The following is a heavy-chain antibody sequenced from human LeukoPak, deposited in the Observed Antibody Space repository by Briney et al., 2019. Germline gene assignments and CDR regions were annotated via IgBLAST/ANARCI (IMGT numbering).Heavy chain of an antibody. D-gene: IGHD3-22*01. CDR1: GYTFTGYY. CDR2: INPNSGGT. CDR3: ARGREYYDSSGYFPIGY. J-gene: IGHJ4*02. V-gene: IGHV1-2*02. Sequence: GASVKVSCKASGYTFTGYYMLWVRQAPGQGLEWMGWINPNSGGTNYAQKFQGRVTMTRDTSISTAYMELSRLRSDDTAVYYCARGREYYDSSGYFPIGYWGQGTLVTVSS.